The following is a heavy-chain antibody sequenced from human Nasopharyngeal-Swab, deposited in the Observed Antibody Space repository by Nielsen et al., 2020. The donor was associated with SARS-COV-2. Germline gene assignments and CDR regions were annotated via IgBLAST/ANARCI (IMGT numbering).Heavy chain of an antibody. CDR2: ISSSSSYI. V-gene: IGHV3-21*01. CDR3: ARPSGSYSGAFDI. D-gene: IGHD1-26*01. Sequence: GGPLRLSCAASGFTFSSYSLNWVRQAPGKGLEWVPSISSSSSYIYYADPVKGRFTISRDNAKNSLYLQMNSLRAEDPAVNYCARPSGSYSGAFDIWGQGTMVTVSS. J-gene: IGHJ3*02. CDR1: GFTFSSYS.